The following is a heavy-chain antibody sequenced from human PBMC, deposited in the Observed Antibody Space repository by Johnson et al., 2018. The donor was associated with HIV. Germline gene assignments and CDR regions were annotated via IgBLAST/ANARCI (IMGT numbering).Heavy chain of an antibody. D-gene: IGHD3-3*01. CDR3: ANGYYHFWGAYSHDAFDL. CDR1: GFTFSSYW. J-gene: IGHJ3*01. V-gene: IGHV3-7*01. CDR2: IKQDGSDK. Sequence: VQLVESGGGLVQPGGSLRLSCAASGFTFSSYWMSWVRQAPGKGLEWVANIKQDGSDKYYVDSVKGRFTISRDNAKNSLYLQMNSLRAEDTAVYYCANGYYHFWGAYSHDAFDLWGQGTMVAVSS.